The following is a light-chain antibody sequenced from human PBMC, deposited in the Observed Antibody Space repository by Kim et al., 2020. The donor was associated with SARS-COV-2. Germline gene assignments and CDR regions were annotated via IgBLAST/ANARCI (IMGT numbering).Light chain of an antibody. Sequence: PGQGVTVSCSGSSSNTGSNTVNWYQQLPGTAPKLLFYSNNQRPSGVPDRFSGSKSGTSASLAISGLQSEDEADYYCAAWDDSLNGVFGTGTKVTVL. CDR1: SSNTGSNT. CDR2: SNN. CDR3: AAWDDSLNGV. J-gene: IGLJ1*01. V-gene: IGLV1-44*01.